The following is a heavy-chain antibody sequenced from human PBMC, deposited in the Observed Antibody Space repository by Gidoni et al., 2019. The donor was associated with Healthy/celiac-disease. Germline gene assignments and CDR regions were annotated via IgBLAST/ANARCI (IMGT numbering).Heavy chain of an antibody. D-gene: IGHD4-17*01. Sequence: VQLQYSGPGLVKPSETLSLTCTVSGGSISSYYWSWIRQPPGKGLEWIGYIYYSGSTNYNPSLKSRVTITVDTSKNQFSLKLTSVTAADTAVYYWARTVGLTSYFDYWGQETLVTVSS. CDR2: IYYSGST. J-gene: IGHJ4*03. CDR3: ARTVGLTSYFDY. CDR1: GGSISSYY. V-gene: IGHV4-59*01.